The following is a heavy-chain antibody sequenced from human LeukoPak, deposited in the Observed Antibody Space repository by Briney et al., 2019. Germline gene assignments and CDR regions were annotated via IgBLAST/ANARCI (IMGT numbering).Heavy chain of an antibody. CDR3: AKPYSSGLDAFDI. CDR2: ISSSSSYI. D-gene: IGHD6-19*01. CDR1: GFTFSSYS. Sequence: GGSLRLSCAASGFTFSSYSMNWVRQAPGKGLEWVSSISSSSSYIYYADSVKGRFTISRDNAKNSLYLQMNSLRAEDTAVYYCAKPYSSGLDAFDIWGQGTMVTVSS. V-gene: IGHV3-21*01. J-gene: IGHJ3*02.